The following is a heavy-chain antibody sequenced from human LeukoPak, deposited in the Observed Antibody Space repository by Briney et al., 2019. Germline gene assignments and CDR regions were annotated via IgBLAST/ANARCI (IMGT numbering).Heavy chain of an antibody. CDR2: INPNSGGT. D-gene: IGHD5-12*01. J-gene: IGHJ4*02. CDR1: VDSFTGDY. CDR3: ARGQPRWDIGYDGDKFDY. V-gene: IGHV1-2*02. Sequence: ASVKVSCKASVDSFTGDYMHWVRQAPGQGLEWMGWINPNSGGTNYVQKFQGRVTMTGDTSISTAYMELSRLRSDDTAVYYCARGQPRWDIGYDGDKFDYWGQGTLVTVSS.